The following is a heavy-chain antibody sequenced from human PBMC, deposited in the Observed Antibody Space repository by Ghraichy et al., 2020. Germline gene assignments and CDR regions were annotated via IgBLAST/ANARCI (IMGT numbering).Heavy chain of an antibody. J-gene: IGHJ5*02. CDR1: GFTFSSYA. Sequence: GGYLRLSCAASGFTFSSYAMSWVRQAPGKGLEWVPAISGSGGSTYYADSVKGRFTISRDNSKNTLYLQMNSLRAEDTAVYYCAKARGLPVDTAMAPRHWFDPWGQGTLVTVSS. CDR2: ISGSGGST. V-gene: IGHV3-23*01. CDR3: AKARGLPVDTAMAPRHWFDP. D-gene: IGHD5-18*01.